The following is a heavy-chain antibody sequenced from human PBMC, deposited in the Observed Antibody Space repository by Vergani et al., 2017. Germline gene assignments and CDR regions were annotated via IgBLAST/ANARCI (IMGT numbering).Heavy chain of an antibody. Sequence: QVQLVESGGGVVQPGRSLRLSCAPSGFTFGNYAMHWVRQAPGKGLEWVAVISDDGSNKYYGDSVKGRFTISRDNSKNTLYLQMNSLRAEDTAVYYCAKVVRWFGELCYFDYWGQGTLVTVSS. V-gene: IGHV3-30*18. CDR2: ISDDGSNK. CDR3: AKVVRWFGELCYFDY. J-gene: IGHJ4*02. D-gene: IGHD3-10*01. CDR1: GFTFGNYA.